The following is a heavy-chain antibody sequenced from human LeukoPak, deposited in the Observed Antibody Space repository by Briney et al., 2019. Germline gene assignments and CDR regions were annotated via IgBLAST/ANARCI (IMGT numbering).Heavy chain of an antibody. CDR1: GFTFSSYS. D-gene: IGHD3-10*01. V-gene: IGHV3-64*01. CDR2: ISSNGGST. CDR3: ASSLRGGAFDI. J-gene: IGHJ3*02. Sequence: GGSLRPSCAASGFTFSSYSMNWVRQAPGKGLEYVSAISSNGGSTYYANSVKGRFTISRDNSKNTLYLQMGSLRAEDMAVYYCASSLRGGAFDIWGQGTMVTVFS.